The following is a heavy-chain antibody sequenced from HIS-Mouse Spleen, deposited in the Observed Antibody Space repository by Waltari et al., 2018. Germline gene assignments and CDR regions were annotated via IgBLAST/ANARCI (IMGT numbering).Heavy chain of an antibody. CDR3: AKGGLMVYAIGDY. D-gene: IGHD2-8*01. CDR2: IWYDGSNK. J-gene: IGHJ4*02. CDR1: GSTFGSVG. V-gene: IGHV3-33*06. Sequence: QVQLVESGGGVVQPGRSLRLSCAASGSTFGSVGMHWVRQAPGKGLEWVAVIWYDGSNKYYADSVKGRFTISRDNSKNTLYLQMNSLRAEDTAVYYCAKGGLMVYAIGDYWGQGTLVTVSS.